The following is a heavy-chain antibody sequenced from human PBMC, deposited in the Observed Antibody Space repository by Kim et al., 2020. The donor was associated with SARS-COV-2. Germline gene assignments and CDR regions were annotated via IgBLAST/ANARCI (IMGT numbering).Heavy chain of an antibody. D-gene: IGHD3-22*01. CDR3: AKDHGTYYYDSSGYTEKDY. CDR1: GFTFSSYG. CDR2: ISYDGSNK. Sequence: AGSLRLSCAASGFTFSSYGMHWVRQAPGKGLEWVAVISYDGSNKYYADSVKGRFTISRDNSKNTLYLQMNSLRAEDTAVYYCAKDHGTYYYDSSGYTEKDYWGQGTLVTVSS. V-gene: IGHV3-30*18. J-gene: IGHJ4*02.